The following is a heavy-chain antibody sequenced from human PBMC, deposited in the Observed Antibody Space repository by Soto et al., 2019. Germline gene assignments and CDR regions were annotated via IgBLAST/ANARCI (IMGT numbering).Heavy chain of an antibody. V-gene: IGHV3-64*01. CDR3: AKASLQLWHDY. Sequence: PGGSLRLSCAASEFTFSSYTMHWVRQAPGKGLEYVSGISSNGGSTYYANSVRGRFTISRDNSKNTLYLQMNSLRAEDTAVYYCAKASLQLWHDYWGQGTLVTVSS. J-gene: IGHJ4*02. CDR1: EFTFSSYT. D-gene: IGHD5-18*01. CDR2: ISSNGGST.